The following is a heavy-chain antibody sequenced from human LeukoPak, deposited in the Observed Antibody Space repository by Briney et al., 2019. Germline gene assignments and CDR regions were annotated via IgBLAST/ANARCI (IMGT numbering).Heavy chain of an antibody. Sequence: GGSPRLSRAASGFTFSSYSMKWGRHAPGKGLEWVSSISSSSSYIYYADSVKGRFTISRDNAKNSLYLQMNSLRAEDTAVYYCAREGDGYKVYDYWGQGTLVTVSS. J-gene: IGHJ4*02. D-gene: IGHD5-24*01. CDR3: AREGDGYKVYDY. V-gene: IGHV3-21*01. CDR1: GFTFSSYS. CDR2: ISSSSSYI.